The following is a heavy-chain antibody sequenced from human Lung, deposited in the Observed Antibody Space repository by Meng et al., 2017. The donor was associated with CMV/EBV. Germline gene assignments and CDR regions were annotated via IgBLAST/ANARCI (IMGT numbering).Heavy chain of an antibody. D-gene: IGHD5-18*01. V-gene: IGHV3-30*02. CDR1: GFTFNTYG. Sequence: SCTGSGFTFNTYGMHWVRQAPGKGLEWVAFIRYDGTNIKYADSVKGRITISRDNSKNTLSLQMDSLRAEDTAVYYCAKDRYGSLYYFDYLGQGALVTVSS. CDR3: AKDRYGSLYYFDY. CDR2: IRYDGTNI. J-gene: IGHJ4*02.